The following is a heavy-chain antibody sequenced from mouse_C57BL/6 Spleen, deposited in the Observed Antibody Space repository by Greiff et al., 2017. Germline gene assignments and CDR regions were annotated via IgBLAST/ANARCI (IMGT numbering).Heavy chain of an antibody. Sequence: QVQLQQPGAELVMPGASVKLSCKASGYTFTSYWMHWVKQRPGQGLEWIGEIDPSDSYTNYNQKFKGKSTLTVDKSSSTAYMQLSSLTSEDSAVYDCARRRDGLQMDDWGQGTSVTVSS. D-gene: IGHD3-1*01. CDR3: ARRRDGLQMDD. V-gene: IGHV1-69*01. J-gene: IGHJ4*01. CDR2: IDPSDSYT. CDR1: GYTFTSYW.